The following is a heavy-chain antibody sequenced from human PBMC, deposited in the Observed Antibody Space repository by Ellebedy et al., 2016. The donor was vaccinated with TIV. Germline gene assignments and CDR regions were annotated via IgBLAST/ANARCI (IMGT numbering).Heavy chain of an antibody. CDR3: ARSSGSYCDY. CDR2: IYWDDDK. Sequence: SGPTLVXPTQTLMLTCTFSGFSLSATGVGVGWFRQAPEEALEWLAPIYWDDDKRSRPSLRRRLTVTKDTSKNQVVLTLTNMDPVDTATYYCARSSGSYCDYWGQGTLVTVSS. D-gene: IGHD1-26*01. CDR1: GFSLSATGVG. V-gene: IGHV2-5*02. J-gene: IGHJ4*02.